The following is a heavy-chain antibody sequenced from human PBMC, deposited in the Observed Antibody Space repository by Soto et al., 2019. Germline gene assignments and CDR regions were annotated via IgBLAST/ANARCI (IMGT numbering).Heavy chain of an antibody. CDR1: GGSISSNY. J-gene: IGHJ4*02. CDR2: IHYTGST. Sequence: SEALSLTCTVSGGSISSNYWRWIRQPPGKGLEWIGYIHYTGSTNYNPSLKSRVTISVDTSKTQFSLSLTSVTAADTAVYYWARHWGGYNGLDLSNWGQGTMVTVSS. CDR3: ARHWGGYNGLDLSN. V-gene: IGHV4-59*08. D-gene: IGHD5-12*01.